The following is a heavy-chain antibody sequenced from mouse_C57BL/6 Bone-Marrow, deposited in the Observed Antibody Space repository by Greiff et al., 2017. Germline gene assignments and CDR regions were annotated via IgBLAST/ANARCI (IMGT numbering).Heavy chain of an antibody. V-gene: IGHV1-53*01. CDR3: ARGLIYYYCSRSWYFDV. D-gene: IGHD1-1*01. Sequence: QVHVKQPGTELVKPGASVKLSCKASGYTFTSYWMHWVKQRPGQGLEWIGNINPSNGGTTYNEKFKSKATLTVDKSSSTAYMQLSSLTSEDSAVYYCARGLIYYYCSRSWYFDVWGTGTTVTVSS. J-gene: IGHJ1*03. CDR1: GYTFTSYW. CDR2: INPSNGGT.